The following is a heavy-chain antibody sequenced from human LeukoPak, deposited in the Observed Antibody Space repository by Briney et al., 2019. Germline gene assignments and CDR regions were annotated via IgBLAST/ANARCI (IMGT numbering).Heavy chain of an antibody. CDR3: AREPGYSSSWYRYFQH. V-gene: IGHV4-34*01. J-gene: IGHJ1*01. CDR2: INHSGST. D-gene: IGHD6-13*01. Sequence: SETLSLTCAVYGGSFSGYYRSWIRQPPGKGLEWIGEINHSGSTNYNPSLKSRVTISVDTSKNQFSLKLSSVTAADTAVYYCAREPGYSSSWYRYFQHWGQGTLVTVSS. CDR1: GGSFSGYY.